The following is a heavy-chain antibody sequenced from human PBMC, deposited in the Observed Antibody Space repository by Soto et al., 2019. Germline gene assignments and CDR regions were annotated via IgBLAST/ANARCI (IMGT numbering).Heavy chain of an antibody. D-gene: IGHD2-15*01. J-gene: IGHJ6*02. Sequence: GGSLRLSCAASGFTFSSYAMSWVRQAPGKGLEWVSAISGSGGSTYYADSVKGQVTISADKSISTAYLQWSSLKASDTAMYYCARQNAYGGTPPLYYYYYGMDVWGQGTTVTVSS. CDR2: ISGSGGST. V-gene: IGHV3-23*01. CDR1: GFTFSSYA. CDR3: ARQNAYGGTPPLYYYYYGMDV.